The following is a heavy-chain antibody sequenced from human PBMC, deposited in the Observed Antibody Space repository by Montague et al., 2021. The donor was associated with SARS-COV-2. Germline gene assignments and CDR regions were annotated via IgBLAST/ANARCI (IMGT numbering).Heavy chain of an antibody. Sequence: SETLSLTCAVSGGSISSNSYYWGWIRQPPGKGLEWIGGFSHSGGTYYNPSLQSRVTIFIDPSNNQFSLRLNSVTAADTAMYFCARQKLNGRSYYYYYHDIDVWGQGTTVTVSS. CDR1: GGSISSNSYY. D-gene: IGHD2-8*01. J-gene: IGHJ6*02. CDR3: ARQKLNGRSYYYYYHDIDV. V-gene: IGHV4-39*01. CDR2: FSHSGGT.